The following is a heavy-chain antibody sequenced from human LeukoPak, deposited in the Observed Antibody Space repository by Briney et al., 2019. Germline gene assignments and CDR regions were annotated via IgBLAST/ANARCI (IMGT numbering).Heavy chain of an antibody. CDR3: ARSIAAAGWNWFDP. J-gene: IGHJ5*02. D-gene: IGHD6-13*01. CDR2: IYYSGST. Sequence: PSETLSLTCTVSGGSISSYYWSWIRQPPGKGLEWIGYIYYSGSTNYNPSLKSRVTMSVDTSKNQFSLKLSSVTAADTALYYCARSIAAAGWNWFDPWGQGTLVTVSS. CDR1: GGSISSYY. V-gene: IGHV4-59*12.